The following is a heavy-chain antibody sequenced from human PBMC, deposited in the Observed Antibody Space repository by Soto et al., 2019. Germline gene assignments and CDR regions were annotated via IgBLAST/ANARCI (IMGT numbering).Heavy chain of an antibody. Sequence: ASVKVSCKASGYAFPSYAMHWVRQAPGQMLEWMGRINADYGNTQYAQKFRGRVTMTTDTSTTTVYMELTNLRSDDTAVYYCARCIQGDYYYGMDVWGQGTTVTVSS. J-gene: IGHJ6*02. V-gene: IGHV1-3*01. CDR1: GYAFPSYA. CDR2: INADYGNT. CDR3: ARCIQGDYYYGMDV. D-gene: IGHD5-18*01.